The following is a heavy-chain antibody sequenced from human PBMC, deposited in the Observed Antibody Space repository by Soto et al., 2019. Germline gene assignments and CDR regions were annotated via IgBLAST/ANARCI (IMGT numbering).Heavy chain of an antibody. Sequence: GGSLRLSCAASGFIFSNYGMHWVRQAPGKGLEWVAVISNDGSTFYADSVKGRFTISRDNSRNTLYLQMNSLRAEDTAIYYCAKYQPMTQPRPYFDYWGQGTLVTVSS. D-gene: IGHD3-22*01. CDR2: ISNDGST. CDR1: GFIFSNYG. V-gene: IGHV3-30*18. CDR3: AKYQPMTQPRPYFDY. J-gene: IGHJ4*02.